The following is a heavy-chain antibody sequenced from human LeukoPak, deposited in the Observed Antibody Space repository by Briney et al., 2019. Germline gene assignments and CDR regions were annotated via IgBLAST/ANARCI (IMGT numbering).Heavy chain of an antibody. CDR2: INTTTGNP. CDR1: GYTFTSYA. CDR3: ASPQHSAATTFDY. J-gene: IGHJ4*02. V-gene: IGHV7-4-1*02. Sequence: ASVKVSCKASGYTFTSYAMNWVRQAPGQGLEWMGWINTTTGNPTYAQGFTGRFVFSLDTSVSTAYLQISSLKAEDTAVYYCASPQHSAATTFDYWGQGTLVTVSS. D-gene: IGHD2-15*01.